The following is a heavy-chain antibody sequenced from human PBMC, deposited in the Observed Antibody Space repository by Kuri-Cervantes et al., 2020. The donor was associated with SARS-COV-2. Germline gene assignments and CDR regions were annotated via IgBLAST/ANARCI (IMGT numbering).Heavy chain of an antibody. CDR1: GGSFSGYY. CDR2: INHSGST. D-gene: IGHD5-12*01. V-gene: IGHV4-34*01. J-gene: IGHJ4*02. CDR3: ARGVSPNSGYDLPFDY. Sequence: GSLRLSCAVYGGSFSGYYWSWIRQPPGKGLEWIGEINHSGSTNYNPSLKSRVTISVDTSKNQFSLKLSSVTAADTAVYYCARGVSPNSGYDLPFDYWGQGTLVTVSS.